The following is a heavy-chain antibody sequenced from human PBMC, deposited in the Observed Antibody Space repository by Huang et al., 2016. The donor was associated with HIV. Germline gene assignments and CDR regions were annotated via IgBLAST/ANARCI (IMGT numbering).Heavy chain of an antibody. CDR1: GGTFSSYA. CDR3: ARARGYYDSSVSYYFDY. CDR2: IIQSIGTA. Sequence: QVQLVQSGAEVKKPGSSVKVSCKASGGTFSSYAISWVRQAPGQGLEWMGGIIQSIGTANYAQKVQGRVTITADESTSTAYMELSSLRSEDTAVYYCARARGYYDSSVSYYFDYWGQGTLVTVSS. V-gene: IGHV1-69*13. D-gene: IGHD3-22*01. J-gene: IGHJ4*02.